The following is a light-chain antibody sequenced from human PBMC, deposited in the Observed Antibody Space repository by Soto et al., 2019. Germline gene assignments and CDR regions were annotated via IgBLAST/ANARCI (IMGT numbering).Light chain of an antibody. CDR3: QQGNSFPLS. J-gene: IGKJ4*01. Sequence: DLQMTQSPSSVSASVGDRVTITCRATQDINIALAWFQQKPGEAPRLLIYTASTLHSGVPSRFSGSGSGTEFTLTISALQPEDFATYYCQQGNSFPLSFGGGTKVEIK. CDR2: TAS. CDR1: QDINIA. V-gene: IGKV1-12*01.